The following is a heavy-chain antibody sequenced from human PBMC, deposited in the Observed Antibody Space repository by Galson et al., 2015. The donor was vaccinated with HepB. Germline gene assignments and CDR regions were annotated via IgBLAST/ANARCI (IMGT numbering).Heavy chain of an antibody. J-gene: IGHJ6*02. V-gene: IGHV1-8*01. CDR3: ARYSRVSKEELGPAWDYYYYGMDV. D-gene: IGHD6-13*01. CDR2: MNPNSGNT. Sequence: SVKVSCKASGYTFTSYDINWVRQATGQGLEWMGWMNPNSGNTGYAQKFQGRVTMTRNTSISTAYMELSSLRSEDTAVYYCARYSRVSKEELGPAWDYYYYGMDVWGQGTTVTVSS. CDR1: GYTFTSYD.